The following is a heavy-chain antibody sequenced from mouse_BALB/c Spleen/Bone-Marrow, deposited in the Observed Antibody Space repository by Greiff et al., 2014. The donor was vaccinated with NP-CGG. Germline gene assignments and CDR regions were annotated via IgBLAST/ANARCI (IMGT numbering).Heavy chain of an antibody. D-gene: IGHD2-3*01. CDR2: ISHGGGTT. CDR1: GFAFSSYD. CDR3: TRHGGYYPYYYAMDY. Sequence: EVKLVESGGGLVKPGGSLKLSCAASGFAFSSYDMSWVRQTPKKRLEWVAYISHGGGTTDYSDTVKGRFTISRDNAKNTLYLQMSSLKSKDTAIYYCTRHGGYYPYYYAMDYWGQGTSVTVSS. V-gene: IGHV5-12-1*01. J-gene: IGHJ4*01.